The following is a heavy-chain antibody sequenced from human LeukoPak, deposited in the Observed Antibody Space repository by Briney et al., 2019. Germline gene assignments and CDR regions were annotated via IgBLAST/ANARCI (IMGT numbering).Heavy chain of an antibody. J-gene: IGHJ4*02. D-gene: IGHD3-10*01. V-gene: IGHV4-4*08. Sequence: SETLSLTCTVSGGSITNYYWDWIRQTPGRGLEWIGYIYNSGSTSYHPSSKSRVTISLDTSKTQFSLRLMSLPAAETAVYYCARRAFGSGSYGIDNWGQGTLVTVSS. CDR1: GGSITNYY. CDR3: ARRAFGSGSYGIDN. CDR2: IYNSGST.